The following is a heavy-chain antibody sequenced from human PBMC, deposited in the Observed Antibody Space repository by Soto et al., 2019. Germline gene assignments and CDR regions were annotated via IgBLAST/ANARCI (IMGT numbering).Heavy chain of an antibody. CDR2: ISSSGTNI. D-gene: IGHD4-17*01. Sequence: QVQLVEAGGGLVKPGGSLRLSCAASGFTFNKYYMSWIRQAPGKGLECVSYISSSGTNIYYADSVKGRFTISRDNAKNSLSLQLNSLRDEDTAVYYCARHSVTSTFDWYFDLWGRGTLVTVSS. J-gene: IGHJ2*01. CDR1: GFTFNKYY. CDR3: ARHSVTSTFDWYFDL. V-gene: IGHV3-11*01.